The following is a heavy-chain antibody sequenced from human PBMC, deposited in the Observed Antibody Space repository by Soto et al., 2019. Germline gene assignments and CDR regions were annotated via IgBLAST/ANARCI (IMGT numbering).Heavy chain of an antibody. CDR3: ERAYSQSGMDV. J-gene: IGHJ6*02. D-gene: IGHD2-21*01. Sequence: QVQLVQSGTEMKKPGSSVKVSCKVSGDTVSRFAINWVRQAPGQGLEWMGGIIPIFGTANYAQKFRGRVTIHADDSTSTAYMELSSLRSQDTAVDYCERAYSQSGMDVWGQGTTITVSS. V-gene: IGHV1-69*12. CDR2: IIPIFGTA. CDR1: GDTVSRFA.